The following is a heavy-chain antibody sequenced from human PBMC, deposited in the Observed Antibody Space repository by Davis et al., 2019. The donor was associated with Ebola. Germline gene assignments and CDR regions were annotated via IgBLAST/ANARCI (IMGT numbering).Heavy chain of an antibody. D-gene: IGHD6-19*01. V-gene: IGHV3-7*03. J-gene: IGHJ6*02. CDR2: IKQDGSET. Sequence: GESLKISCAASGLIFSNYWMTWLRQAPGKGLEWVANIKQDGSETQYLDSVKGRFIISRDNAKNSLYLQMNSLRAEDTAVYYCARTESSGWYRHYYGMDVWGQGTTVIVSS. CDR3: ARTESSGWYRHYYGMDV. CDR1: GLIFSNYW.